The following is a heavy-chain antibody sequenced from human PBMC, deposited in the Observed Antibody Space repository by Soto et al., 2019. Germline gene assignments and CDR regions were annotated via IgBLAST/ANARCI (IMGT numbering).Heavy chain of an antibody. CDR3: AHRQIGIAAYPDAFDI. CDR2: IYWDDDK. CDR1: GFSLSTSGVG. V-gene: IGHV2-5*02. D-gene: IGHD6-13*01. J-gene: IGHJ3*02. Sequence: QITLKESGPTLVKPTQTLTLTCTFSGFSLSTSGVGVGWIRQPPGKALEWLALIYWDDDKRYSPSLKSRLTITKDTSKNQVVLTMTNMDPVDTATYYCAHRQIGIAAYPDAFDIWGQGTMVTVSS.